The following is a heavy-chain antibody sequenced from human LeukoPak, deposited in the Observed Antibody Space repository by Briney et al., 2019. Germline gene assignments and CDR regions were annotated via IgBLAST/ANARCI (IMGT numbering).Heavy chain of an antibody. Sequence: ASVKVSCKAPTDTFCSYGLTWVRQAPGQGVEWLGWISLNNGNTNYAQKFQGRVRMTTDTSTSTAYVEVRNLRSDDTAVYYCARGGLTYFDHWSQGTLVTVSS. D-gene: IGHD3-16*01. CDR1: TDTFCSYG. J-gene: IGHJ4*02. CDR3: ARGGLTYFDH. CDR2: ISLNNGNT. V-gene: IGHV1-18*04.